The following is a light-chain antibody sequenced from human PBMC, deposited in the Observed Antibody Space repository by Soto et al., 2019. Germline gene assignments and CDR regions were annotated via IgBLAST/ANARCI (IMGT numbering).Light chain of an antibody. V-gene: IGKV3-15*01. CDR3: QQNNNWPPT. CDR2: GAS. Sequence: EIVMTQSPATLSVSAGESATLSCRASQSVSSDLAWYQQKPGHAPRLLIYGASTRATGIPASFSGSGSGTEFTLTISSLQSEDFAVYYCQQNNNWPPTFGGGTKVEIK. J-gene: IGKJ4*01. CDR1: QSVSSD.